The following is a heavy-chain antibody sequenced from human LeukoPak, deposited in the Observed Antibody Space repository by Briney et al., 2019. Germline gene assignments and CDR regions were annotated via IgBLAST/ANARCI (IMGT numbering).Heavy chain of an antibody. CDR3: AKGKVNHLGAFDC. CDR1: GFTFSSYP. CDR2: VTATGGET. Sequence: PGGSLRLSCAASGFTFSSYPVSWVRQAPGKGLEWVSVVTATGGETYYADSVRGRFIISRDNSRNTFYLQMDSLRADDTAIYYCAKGKVNHLGAFDCWGQGTLVTVSS. J-gene: IGHJ4*02. V-gene: IGHV3-23*01. D-gene: IGHD1-26*01.